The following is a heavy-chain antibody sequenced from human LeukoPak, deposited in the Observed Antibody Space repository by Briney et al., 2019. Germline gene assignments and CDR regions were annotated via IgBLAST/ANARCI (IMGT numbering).Heavy chain of an antibody. J-gene: IGHJ6*02. Sequence: SETLSLTCTVSGGSISSYYWSWIRQPPGKGLEWIGYIYYSGSTNYNPSLKSRVTISVDTSKNQFSLKLSSVTAADTAVYYCARQGFYCSGGSCYDRRGMDVWGQGTTVTVSS. CDR2: IYYSGST. D-gene: IGHD2-15*01. CDR3: ARQGFYCSGGSCYDRRGMDV. V-gene: IGHV4-59*08. CDR1: GGSISSYY.